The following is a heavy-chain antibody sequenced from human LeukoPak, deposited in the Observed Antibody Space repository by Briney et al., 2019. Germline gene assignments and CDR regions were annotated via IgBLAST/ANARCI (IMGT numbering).Heavy chain of an antibody. D-gene: IGHD4-23*01. CDR1: AFSPWTSG. CDR2: TTHDGMYT. Sequence: DRSLRLSCAASAFSPWTSGIHWVRQAAGKGLEWLSLTTHDGMYTNYADSVKGRFTISTDTSKNTVYLQMNSLRPEDTAVYYCTKGGGISANPLDPWGQGTLVIVSS. J-gene: IGHJ5*02. V-gene: IGHV3-30*18. CDR3: TKGGGISANPLDP.